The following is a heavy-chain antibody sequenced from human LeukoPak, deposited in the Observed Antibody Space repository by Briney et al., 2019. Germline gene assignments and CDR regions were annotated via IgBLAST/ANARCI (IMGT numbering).Heavy chain of an antibody. J-gene: IGHJ4*02. Sequence: PGGSLRLSCAASGFIFSSYAMSWVRQAPGKGLEWISSVGVSDGGTKYGDSVNGRFTVSRDNSKNTVYLQSNSLRPEDTAVYFCAKDSGSYRYFDSWGQGTLVTVSS. D-gene: IGHD3-16*02. CDR2: VGVSDGGT. V-gene: IGHV3-23*01. CDR3: AKDSGSYRYFDS. CDR1: GFIFSSYA.